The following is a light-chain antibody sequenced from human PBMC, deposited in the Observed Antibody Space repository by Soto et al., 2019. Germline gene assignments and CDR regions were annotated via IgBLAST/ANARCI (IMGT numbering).Light chain of an antibody. V-gene: IGLV3-1*01. CDR2: RDT. J-gene: IGLJ2*01. CDR1: TLGEKF. Sequence: SYELTQPPSVSVSPGQTATITCSGHTLGEKFASWYQQRPGQSPVLVIYRDTKRPSGIPERFSGSNSENTATLTISGTQAMDEADYYCQAWDSGTVFGGGTKLTVL. CDR3: QAWDSGTV.